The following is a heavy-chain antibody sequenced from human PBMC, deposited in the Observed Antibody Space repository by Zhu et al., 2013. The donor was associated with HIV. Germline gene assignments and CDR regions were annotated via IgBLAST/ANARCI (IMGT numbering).Heavy chain of an antibody. V-gene: IGHV1-69*01. J-gene: IGHJ4*02. Sequence: QVQLVQSGAEVKKPGSSVKVSCQASGGTFNNFAISWVRQAPGQGLEWMGGIIPIFGTANYAQKFQGRVTITADESTSTAYMELSSLRYEDTAVYYCARSPRSSGDYFDYWGQGTLVTVSS. CDR2: IIPIFGTA. CDR3: ARSPRSSGDYFDY. D-gene: IGHD3-22*01. CDR1: GGTFNNFA.